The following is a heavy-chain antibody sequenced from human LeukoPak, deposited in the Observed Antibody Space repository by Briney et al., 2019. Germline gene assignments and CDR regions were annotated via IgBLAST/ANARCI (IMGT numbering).Heavy chain of an antibody. J-gene: IGHJ4*02. CDR1: GFTVSSNY. Sequence: GGSLRLSCAASGFTVSSNYMSWVRQAPGKGLEWVSVIYSGGSTYYAASVKGRFTISRANSKNTLYLQMNSLRAEDTAVYYCARAVGGYSYDYWGQGTLVTVSS. CDR3: ARAVGGYSYDY. D-gene: IGHD5-18*01. V-gene: IGHV3-53*01. CDR2: IYSGGST.